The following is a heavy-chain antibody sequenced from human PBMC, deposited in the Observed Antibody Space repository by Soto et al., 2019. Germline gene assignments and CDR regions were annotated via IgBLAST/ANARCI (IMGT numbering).Heavy chain of an antibody. Sequence: QVQLVQSGGGLVKPGGSVRLSCAASRFTFSSSYMSWIRQAPGKGLEWVSYIRSSVASMYYADSVKGRFTISRDNANNSLYLKMNGLRAEDTAVYYCARGGFNYANWGQGTLVTVTS. V-gene: IGHV3-11*01. CDR2: IRSSVASM. CDR1: RFTFSSSY. J-gene: IGHJ4*02. CDR3: ARGGFNYAN. D-gene: IGHD5-18*01.